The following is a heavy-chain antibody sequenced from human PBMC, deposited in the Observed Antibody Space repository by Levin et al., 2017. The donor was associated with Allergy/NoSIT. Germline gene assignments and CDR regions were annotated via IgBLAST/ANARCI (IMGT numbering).Heavy chain of an antibody. CDR3: VRDYILGAGKMGYFDY. D-gene: IGHD6-25*01. V-gene: IGHV3-30-3*01. CDR1: GFDFRNCA. Sequence: GGSLRLSCEGSGFDFRNCAMHWVRQAPGKGPEWVAIIAYDGTNIHYADSVKGRFTISRDNPKNTLFLQMNSLTTEDTAVYYCVRDYILGAGKMGYFDYWGRGTLVTVSS. J-gene: IGHJ4*01. CDR2: IAYDGTNI.